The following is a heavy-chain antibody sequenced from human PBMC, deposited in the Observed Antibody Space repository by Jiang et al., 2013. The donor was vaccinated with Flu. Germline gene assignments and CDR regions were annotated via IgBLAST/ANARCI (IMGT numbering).Heavy chain of an antibody. CDR1: GFTFSSYE. J-gene: IGHJ6*03. Sequence: EVQLVESGGGLVQPGGSLRLSCAASGFTFSSYEMNWVRQAPGKGLEWVSYISSSGSTIYYADSVKGRFTISRDNAKNSLYLQMNSLRAEDTAVYYCARGKYCSSTSCFYTPYYYYYMDVWGKGTTVTVSS. CDR2: ISSSGSTI. D-gene: IGHD2-2*01. V-gene: IGHV3-48*03. CDR3: ARGKYCSSTSCFYTPYYYYYMDV.